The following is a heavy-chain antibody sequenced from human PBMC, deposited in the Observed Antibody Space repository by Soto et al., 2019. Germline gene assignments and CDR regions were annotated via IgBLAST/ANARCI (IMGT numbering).Heavy chain of an antibody. D-gene: IGHD6-13*01. CDR3: ARQSQGIAAAGVDY. Sequence: SETLSLTCTVSGGSISSSSYYWGWIRQPPGKGLEWIGSIYYSGSTYYNPSLKSRVTISVDTSKNQFSLKLSSVTAADTAVYYCARQSQGIAAAGVDYWGQGTPVTVS. CDR1: GGSISSSSYY. J-gene: IGHJ4*02. CDR2: IYYSGST. V-gene: IGHV4-39*01.